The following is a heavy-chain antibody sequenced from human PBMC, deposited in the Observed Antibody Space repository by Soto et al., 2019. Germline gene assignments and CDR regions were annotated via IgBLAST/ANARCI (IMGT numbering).Heavy chain of an antibody. CDR2: IIPIFGTA. V-gene: IGHV1-69*13. J-gene: IGHJ4*02. CDR1: GGTFSSYA. CDR3: ARDRWSSDNDGIDY. Sequence: GASVKVSCKASGGTFSSYAISWVRQAPGQGLEWMGGIIPIFGTANYAQKFQGRVTITADESTSTAYMELSSLRSEDTAVYYCARDRWSSDNDGIDYWGQGTLVTVSS. D-gene: IGHD6-19*01.